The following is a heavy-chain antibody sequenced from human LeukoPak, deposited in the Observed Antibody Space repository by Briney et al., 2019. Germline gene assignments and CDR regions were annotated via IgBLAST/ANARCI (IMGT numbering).Heavy chain of an antibody. Sequence: GGSLRLSCAASGFTFSSYAMSWVRQAPGKGLEWVSAISGSGGSTYYADSVKGRFTISRDNAKDSLYLQMNSLRAEDTAVYYCVRESIGFDYWGQGTLVTVSS. D-gene: IGHD2-15*01. J-gene: IGHJ4*02. CDR2: ISGSGGST. CDR3: VRESIGFDY. CDR1: GFTFSSYA. V-gene: IGHV3-23*01.